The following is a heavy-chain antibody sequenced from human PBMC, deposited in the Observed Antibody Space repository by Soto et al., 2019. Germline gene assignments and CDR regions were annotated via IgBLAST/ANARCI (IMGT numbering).Heavy chain of an antibody. CDR1: GDSISNHY. CDR2: VFASGHA. CDR3: VKGERSGVPRGVFHV. V-gene: IGHV4-4*08. D-gene: IGHD2-8*02. Sequence: SETLSLTCSVSGDSISNHYWSWIRQSPGKGLEWVAYVFASGHADANPSLNSRVATSLDTSKNQFSLSLRAVTAADTGVYFCVKGERSGVPRGVFHVWGRGTLVTVSS. J-gene: IGHJ3*01.